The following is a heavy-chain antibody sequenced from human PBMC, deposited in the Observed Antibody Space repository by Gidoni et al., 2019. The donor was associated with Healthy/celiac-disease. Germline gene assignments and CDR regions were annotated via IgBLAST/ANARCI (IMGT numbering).Heavy chain of an antibody. Sequence: QVHLVESGGGVVQPGRSLRLSCAASGFTFSSYGMLWVRQAPGKGLERLALISYDGSNQYYADSVKGRFTISRDNSKNTLYLQMNSLRAEDTAVYYCARDSVTLDAFDVWGQGTMVTVSS. CDR1: GFTFSSYG. CDR3: ARDSVTLDAFDV. CDR2: ISYDGSNQ. J-gene: IGHJ3*01. V-gene: IGHV3-30*19. D-gene: IGHD4-17*01.